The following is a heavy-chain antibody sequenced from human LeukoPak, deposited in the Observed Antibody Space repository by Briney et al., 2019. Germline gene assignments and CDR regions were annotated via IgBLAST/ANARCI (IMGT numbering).Heavy chain of an antibody. Sequence: KYGESLKISCQVSGYIFTNYWIGWVRHMPGKGLESMGIIYPAHSDASYSPSFQGQVTISADKSTHTVYLQWSSLKASDTAMYYCARQSRDGSKTRGYYFDYWGQGTLVTVSS. D-gene: IGHD3-10*01. CDR1: GYIFTNYW. V-gene: IGHV5-51*01. CDR3: ARQSRDGSKTRGYYFDY. CDR2: IYPAHSDA. J-gene: IGHJ4*02.